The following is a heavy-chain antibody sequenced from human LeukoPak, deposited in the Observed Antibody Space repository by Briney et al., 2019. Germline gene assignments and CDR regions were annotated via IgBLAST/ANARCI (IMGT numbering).Heavy chain of an antibody. CDR1: GGSFSSYY. CDR3: ARDGQGYCTNGVCLSGWFDP. Sequence: PSETLSLTCTVSGGSFSSYYWSWIRQPAGKGLEWIGRIYTSGSTNYNPSLKSRVTMSVDTSKNQFSLKLSSVTAADTAVYYCARDGQGYCTNGVCLSGWFDPWGQGTLVTVSS. CDR2: IYTSGST. D-gene: IGHD2-8*01. V-gene: IGHV4-4*07. J-gene: IGHJ5*02.